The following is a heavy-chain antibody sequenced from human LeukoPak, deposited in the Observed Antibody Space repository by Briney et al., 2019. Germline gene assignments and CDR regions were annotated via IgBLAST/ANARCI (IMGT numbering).Heavy chain of an antibody. D-gene: IGHD3-22*01. Sequence: ASVKVSCKASGYASTSYDINWVRQATGQGLEWMGWMNPNSGNTGYAQKFQGRVTITRNTSISTAYMELSSLRSEDTAVYYCARSLTMIVGIDYWGQGTLVTVSS. J-gene: IGHJ4*02. V-gene: IGHV1-8*03. CDR3: ARSLTMIVGIDY. CDR1: GYASTSYD. CDR2: MNPNSGNT.